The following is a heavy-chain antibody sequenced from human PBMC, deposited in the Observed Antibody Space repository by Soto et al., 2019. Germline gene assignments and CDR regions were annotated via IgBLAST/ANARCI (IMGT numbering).Heavy chain of an antibody. Sequence: QVQLVQSGAEVRKPGASVKVSCKASGYTFNRHYIQWVRQAPGQGFEWMGMSDPSGGDTNHAKKFQSRVTLTSDTSTSTVYIELSSLRSENTAVYYCAKRRRVGLTRSSFEYWGPGTLVIVSS. D-gene: IGHD1-26*01. V-gene: IGHV1-46*02. J-gene: IGHJ4*02. CDR2: SDPSGGDT. CDR1: GYTFNRHY. CDR3: AKRRRVGLTRSSFEY.